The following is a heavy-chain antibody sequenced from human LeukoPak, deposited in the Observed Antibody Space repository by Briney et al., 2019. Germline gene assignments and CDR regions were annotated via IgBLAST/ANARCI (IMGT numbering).Heavy chain of an antibody. CDR1: GYTFTDYY. D-gene: IGHD2-2*01. CDR3: ARDPTSNQLLPFDY. CDR2: INPKTVGT. J-gene: IGHJ4*02. Sequence: ASMKVSCKTSGYTFTDYYLHWVRQAAGQGLEWMGWINPKTVGTKYAQKFQGRVTMTRDTSISTAYLEVRRVRSDDTAVYYCARDPTSNQLLPFDYWGQGTLVIVSS. V-gene: IGHV1-2*02.